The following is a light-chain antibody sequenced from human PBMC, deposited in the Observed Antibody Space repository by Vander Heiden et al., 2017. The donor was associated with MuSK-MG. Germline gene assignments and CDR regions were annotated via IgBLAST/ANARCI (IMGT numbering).Light chain of an antibody. CDR3: HQYYIWPGHT. CDR1: QSVYSD. Sequence: EIEMTQSPATLSVSPGERATLSCRASQSVYSDLAWYQQKPGQAPRLLIYGASTRATGVPARFSGSGSRTEFTLTISTLQSEDFAVYYCHQYYIWPGHTFGQGTKLEIK. CDR2: GAS. J-gene: IGKJ2*01. V-gene: IGKV3-15*01.